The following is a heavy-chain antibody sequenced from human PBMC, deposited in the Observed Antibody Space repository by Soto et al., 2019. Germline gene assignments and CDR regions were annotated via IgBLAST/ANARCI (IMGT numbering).Heavy chain of an antibody. CDR3: ARGSSPVDFDF. CDR2: INGYNGNT. J-gene: IGHJ4*02. D-gene: IGHD6-13*01. CDR1: GYTFSNYG. Sequence: QVQLVQSGAEVKKPGASVKVSCKTSGYTFSNYGVNWVRQAPGQGLEWMGWINGYNGNTNYAQRLQDRVTMTTDTSTSTAYMELRSLRSDDTAVFYCARGSSPVDFDFWGQGTLVTGSS. V-gene: IGHV1-18*01.